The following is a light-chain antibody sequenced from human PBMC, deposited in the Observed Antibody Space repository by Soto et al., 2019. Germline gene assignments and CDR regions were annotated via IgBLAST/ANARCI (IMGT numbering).Light chain of an antibody. Sequence: DVQMTQSPSSVSASVGDRVTITCRASQDINKWLAWYQQKPGLAPNLVIYTASRLHGGGPSRFSGSGSGTDFILNIDSLQPEDFATYYCQQTSSFPLNFGGATKVDIK. CDR1: QDINKW. CDR2: TAS. J-gene: IGKJ4*01. V-gene: IGKV1-12*01. CDR3: QQTSSFPLN.